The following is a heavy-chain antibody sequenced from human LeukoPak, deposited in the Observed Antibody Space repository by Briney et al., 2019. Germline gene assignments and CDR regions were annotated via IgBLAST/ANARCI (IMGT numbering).Heavy chain of an antibody. CDR1: GFTFSSYG. J-gene: IGHJ4*02. V-gene: IGHV3-30*18. Sequence: GGSLRLSCAASGFTFSSYGMHWVRQAPGKGLEWVAVISYDGSNKYYADSVKGRFTISRDNSKNTLYLQMNSQRAEDTAVYYCAKVGGGHDYWGQGTLVTVSS. CDR3: AKVGGGHDY. D-gene: IGHD2-15*01. CDR2: ISYDGSNK.